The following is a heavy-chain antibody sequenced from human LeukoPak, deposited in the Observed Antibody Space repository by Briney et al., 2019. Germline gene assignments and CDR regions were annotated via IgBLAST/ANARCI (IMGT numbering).Heavy chain of an antibody. J-gene: IGHJ4*02. CDR3: ARSDAYNKPTDY. Sequence: GGSLRLSCAASGFTFSNYVIHWVRQAPGKGLEWVAVISYDGSNKYYADSVKGRFTISRDNSKNTLYLQMNSLRAEDTAVYYCARSDAYNKPTDYWGQATLVTVSS. CDR1: GFTFSNYV. V-gene: IGHV3-30*04. CDR2: ISYDGSNK. D-gene: IGHD5-24*01.